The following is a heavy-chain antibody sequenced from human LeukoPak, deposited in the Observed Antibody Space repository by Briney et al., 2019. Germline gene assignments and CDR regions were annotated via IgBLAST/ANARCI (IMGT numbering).Heavy chain of an antibody. CDR1: GFSFSSYG. CDR3: AKKTVVMGYYFDY. J-gene: IGHJ4*02. Sequence: PGGSLRLSCAASGFSFSSYGMHWVRQAPGKGLEWVAVIWYDGSNKYYADSVKGRFTISRDNSKNTLYLQMDSLRAEDTAVYYCAKKTVVMGYYFDYWGQGTLVTVSS. V-gene: IGHV3-33*06. CDR2: IWYDGSNK. D-gene: IGHD3-22*01.